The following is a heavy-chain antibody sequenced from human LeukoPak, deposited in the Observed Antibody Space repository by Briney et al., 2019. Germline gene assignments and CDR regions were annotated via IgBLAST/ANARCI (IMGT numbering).Heavy chain of an antibody. CDR1: GFTFSSYA. J-gene: IGHJ6*02. Sequence: PGRSLRLSCAASGFTFSSYAMHWVRQAPGKGLEWVAVISYDGSNKYYADSVKGRFTISRDNSKNTLYLQMNSLRAEDTAVYYCARDLAMGAPANFYGMDVWGQGTTVTVSS. D-gene: IGHD5-18*01. CDR3: ARDLAMGAPANFYGMDV. V-gene: IGHV3-30-3*01. CDR2: ISYDGSNK.